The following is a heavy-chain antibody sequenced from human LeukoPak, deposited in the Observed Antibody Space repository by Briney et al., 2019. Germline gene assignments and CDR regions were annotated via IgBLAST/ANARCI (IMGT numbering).Heavy chain of an antibody. D-gene: IGHD3-10*01. Sequence: GASVKVSCKAFGYTFTSNYMHWVRQAPGQGPEWMGVISPSGGSTTYAQKFQGRVTLTRDMSTSTDYLELSSLRSDDTAVYYCAKIWFGELLYDYWGQGTLVTVSS. J-gene: IGHJ4*02. CDR1: GYTFTSNY. CDR2: ISPSGGST. V-gene: IGHV1-46*01. CDR3: AKIWFGELLYDY.